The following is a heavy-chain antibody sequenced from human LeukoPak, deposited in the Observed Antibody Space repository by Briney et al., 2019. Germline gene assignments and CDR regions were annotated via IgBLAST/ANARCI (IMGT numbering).Heavy chain of an antibody. CDR2: IWYDGSNK. J-gene: IGHJ4*02. CDR1: GFTFSSYG. CDR3: ARDHSGSSSRYFDY. D-gene: IGHD6-13*01. Sequence: GGSLRLSCAASGFTFSSYGMHWVRQAPGKGLEGVAVIWYDGSNKYYADSVKGRFTISRDNSKNTLYLQMNSLRAEDTAVYYCARDHSGSSSRYFDYWGQGTLVTVSS. V-gene: IGHV3-33*01.